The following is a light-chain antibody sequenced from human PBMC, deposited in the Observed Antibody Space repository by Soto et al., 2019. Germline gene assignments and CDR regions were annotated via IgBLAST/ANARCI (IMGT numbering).Light chain of an antibody. CDR3: AVWDDSLNGPV. Sequence: QSVLTQPPSASGTPGQRVTISCSGGASNIGRNTVNWYQDLPGTAPKLLISSDNKRPSGVPDRFSGAKSGTSASLAISGLQSEAEADYYCAVWDDSLNGPVFGGGTKLTVL. V-gene: IGLV1-44*01. J-gene: IGLJ3*02. CDR2: SDN. CDR1: ASNIGRNT.